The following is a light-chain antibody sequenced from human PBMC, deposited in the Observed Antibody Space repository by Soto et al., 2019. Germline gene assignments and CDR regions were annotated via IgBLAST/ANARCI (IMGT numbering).Light chain of an antibody. CDR3: LQRSNWPWT. Sequence: EIVLTQSPGTLSLSPGERATLSCRASQSVGSFLAWYQQKPGQAPRLLIYAASNRATGIPARFSGSGSGTDFTLTISSLEPEDFAVYYCLQRSNWPWTFGQGTKVDIK. CDR1: QSVGSF. J-gene: IGKJ1*01. CDR2: AAS. V-gene: IGKV3-11*01.